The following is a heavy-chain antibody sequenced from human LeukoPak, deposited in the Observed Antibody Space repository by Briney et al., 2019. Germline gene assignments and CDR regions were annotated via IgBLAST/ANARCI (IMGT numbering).Heavy chain of an antibody. CDR3: ATDLGLELLSY. D-gene: IGHD1-7*01. J-gene: IGHJ4*02. Sequence: GASVKVSCKVSGHTLTELSMHWVRQTPEKGLEWMGGFDPEEGETIYAHTFQGRVTMTEDTSTDTAYMEPSSLRSEDTGVYYCATDLGLELLSYWGQGTLVTVSS. CDR1: GHTLTELS. V-gene: IGHV1-24*01. CDR2: FDPEEGET.